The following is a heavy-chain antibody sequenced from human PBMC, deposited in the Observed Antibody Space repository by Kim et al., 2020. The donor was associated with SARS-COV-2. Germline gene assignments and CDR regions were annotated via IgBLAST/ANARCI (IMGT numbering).Heavy chain of an antibody. CDR2: ISAYNGNT. Sequence: ASVKVSCKASGYIFSTYAITWVRQAPGQGLEWMGWISAYNGNTNYAQKFQGRVTMTTDTSTSTVYMELRSLRSDDTAVYYCARTSTCDYCGQGTLVTVSS. CDR3: ARTSTCDY. J-gene: IGHJ4*02. V-gene: IGHV1-18*04. CDR1: GYIFSTYA.